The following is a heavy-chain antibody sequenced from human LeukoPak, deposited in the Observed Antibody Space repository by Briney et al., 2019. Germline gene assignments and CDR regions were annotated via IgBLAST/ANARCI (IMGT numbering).Heavy chain of an antibody. CDR1: GFTFSSYA. D-gene: IGHD6-19*01. V-gene: IGHV3-23*01. CDR2: ISGSGGST. Sequence: PGGSLRLSCAASGFTFSSYAMSQVRQAPGKGLEWVSAISGSGGSTYYADSVKGRFTTSRDNSKNTLYLQMNSLRAEDTAVYYCAKGGYSSGWYKDHYFDYWGQGTLVTVSS. J-gene: IGHJ4*02. CDR3: AKGGYSSGWYKDHYFDY.